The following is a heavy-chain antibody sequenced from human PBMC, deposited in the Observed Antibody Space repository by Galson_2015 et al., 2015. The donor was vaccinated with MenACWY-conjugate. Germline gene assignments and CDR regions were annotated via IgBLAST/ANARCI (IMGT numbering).Heavy chain of an antibody. J-gene: IGHJ5*02. CDR2: IQCRTDGGTT. CDR3: TRDRYVGCSRCWFDP. CDR1: GLTFSNVW. Sequence: SLRLSCAPSGLTFSNVWMSWVRQAPGKGLEWVARIQCRTDGGTTDYSTPVKGRLAILRDDSANTLYMQMNSLKIDDTAMHFCTRDRYVGCSRCWFDPWGQGTLVTVSS. D-gene: IGHD2-8*01. V-gene: IGHV3-15*01.